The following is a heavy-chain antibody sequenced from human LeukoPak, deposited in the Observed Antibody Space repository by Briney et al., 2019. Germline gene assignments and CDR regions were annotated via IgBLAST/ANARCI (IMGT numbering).Heavy chain of an antibody. CDR1: GFTFSSYS. Sequence: GSLRLSCAASGFTFSSYSMNWVRQAPGKGLEWVSYISSSSSTIYYADSVKGRFTISRDNAKNSLYLQMHSLRAEDTAVYYCVRDNPRCCGVVPANIDDYWGQGTLVTVSS. J-gene: IGHJ4*02. D-gene: IGHD2-15*01. CDR3: VRDNPRCCGVVPANIDDY. CDR2: ISSSSSTI. V-gene: IGHV3-48*01.